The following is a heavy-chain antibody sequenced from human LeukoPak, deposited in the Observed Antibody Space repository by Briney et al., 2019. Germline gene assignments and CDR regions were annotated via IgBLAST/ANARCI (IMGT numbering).Heavy chain of an antibody. CDR3: ASDGCSGGSCYWEAYYFDY. Sequence: ASVKVSCKASGYTFTGYSMHWVRQAPGQGLEWMGWINPNSGGPTYAQKFQGRVATTRDTSISTVYMELSSLRSEDMAVCYCASDGCSGGSCYWEAYYFDYWGQGTLVTVSS. CDR2: INPNSGGP. J-gene: IGHJ4*02. D-gene: IGHD2-15*01. CDR1: GYTFTGYS. V-gene: IGHV1-2*02.